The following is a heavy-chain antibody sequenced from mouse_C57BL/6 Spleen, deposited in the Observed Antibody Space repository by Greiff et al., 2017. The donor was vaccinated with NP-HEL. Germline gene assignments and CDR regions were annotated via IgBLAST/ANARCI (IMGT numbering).Heavy chain of an antibody. CDR3: ARRRDGGFAY. D-gene: IGHD2-3*01. CDR2: INPNNGGT. V-gene: IGHV1-26*01. Sequence: EVQLQQSGPELVKPGASVKMSCKASGYTFTDYYMNWVKQSHGKSLEWIGDINPNNGGTSYNQKFKGKATLTVDQSSSTAYMELRSLTSEDSAVYYCARRRDGGFAYWGQGTLVTVSA. J-gene: IGHJ3*01. CDR1: GYTFTDYY.